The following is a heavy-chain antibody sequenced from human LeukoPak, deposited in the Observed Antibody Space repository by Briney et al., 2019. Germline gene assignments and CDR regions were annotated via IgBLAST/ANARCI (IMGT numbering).Heavy chain of an antibody. J-gene: IGHJ5*02. CDR1: GGTFSSYA. D-gene: IGHD2-2*01. CDR3: ARGGVYCSSTSCHNWFDP. CDR2: IIPIFGTE. V-gene: IGHV1-69*05. Sequence: GASVKVSCKASGGTFSSYAISWVRQAPGQGLEWMGGIIPIFGTENYAQKFQGRVTITTDESTRTAYMELSSLRSEDTAVYYCARGGVYCSSTSCHNWFDPWGQGTLVTVSS.